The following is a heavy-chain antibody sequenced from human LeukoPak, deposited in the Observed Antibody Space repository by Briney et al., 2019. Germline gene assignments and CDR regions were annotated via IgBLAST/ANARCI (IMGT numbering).Heavy chain of an antibody. J-gene: IGHJ4*02. CDR1: GFTFSSYG. Sequence: TGGSLRLSCAASGFTFSSYGMQWVRQAPGKGLEWVAVIWYDGSNKYYADSVKGRFTISKDNSKNTLYLQMNSLRAEDTAVYYCAREIRGVIITGLDVWGQGTLVTVSS. D-gene: IGHD3-10*01. CDR3: AREIRGVIITGLDV. CDR2: IWYDGSNK. V-gene: IGHV3-33*01.